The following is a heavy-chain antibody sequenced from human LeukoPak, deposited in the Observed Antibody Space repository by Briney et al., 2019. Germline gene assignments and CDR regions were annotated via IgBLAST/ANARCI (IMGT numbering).Heavy chain of an antibody. J-gene: IGHJ4*02. CDR3: ARGHNGLEY. Sequence: PGGSLRLSCAVSGLTFSDYYMSWIRQAPGKGLDWVSYIDSSGDAIYYADSVKGRFTISRDNAKNSLFLQMNSLRTEDTAVYYCARGHNGLEYWGQGTLVTVSS. CDR1: GLTFSDYY. CDR2: IDSSGDAI. D-gene: IGHD5-24*01. V-gene: IGHV3-11*01.